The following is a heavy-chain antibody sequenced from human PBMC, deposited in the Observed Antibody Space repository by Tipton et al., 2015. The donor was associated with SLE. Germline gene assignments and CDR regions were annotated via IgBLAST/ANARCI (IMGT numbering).Heavy chain of an antibody. V-gene: IGHV4-59*04. CDR2: IYRTGTT. Sequence: TLSLTCTVSGGSISSYYWSWIRQPPGKGLEWIGYIYRTGTTYVNPSLKSRVSMSIDTSNNRFSLTMTSLTVADTAVYYCARSWSGRREFDYWGPGTLVTVSS. J-gene: IGHJ4*02. CDR1: GGSISSYY. CDR3: ARSWSGRREFDY. D-gene: IGHD1-26*01.